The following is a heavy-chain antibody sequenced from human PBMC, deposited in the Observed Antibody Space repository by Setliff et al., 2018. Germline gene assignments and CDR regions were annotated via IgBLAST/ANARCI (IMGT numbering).Heavy chain of an antibody. J-gene: IGHJ4*02. CDR1: GFTFTDYA. Sequence: PGGSLRLSCAASGFTFTDYAMTWVRQAPGKGLEWVSTIYSGDGSTFYTDSVKGRFIIYRDSSKNTLYMQMSSLRAEDTAVYYCAKPRVELRWGFESWGQGTLVTVSS. CDR3: AKPRVELRWGFES. CDR2: IYSGDGST. V-gene: IGHV3-23*03. D-gene: IGHD1-7*01.